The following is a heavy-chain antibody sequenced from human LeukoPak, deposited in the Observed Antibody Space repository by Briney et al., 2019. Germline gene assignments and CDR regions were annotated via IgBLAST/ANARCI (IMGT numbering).Heavy chain of an antibody. CDR3: AREDNVWNLLYNYYMDV. CDR2: IDVRGDTI. V-gene: IGHV3-11*01. J-gene: IGHJ6*03. D-gene: IGHD1-1*01. CDR1: GFTFSDYY. Sequence: GGSLRLSCAASGFTFSDYYMTWIRQAPGKGLEWVAYIDVRGDTILYADSVKGRFTISRDSAKNSLYLRMNSLRAEDTAVYYCAREDNVWNLLYNYYMDVWGKGTTVTVSS.